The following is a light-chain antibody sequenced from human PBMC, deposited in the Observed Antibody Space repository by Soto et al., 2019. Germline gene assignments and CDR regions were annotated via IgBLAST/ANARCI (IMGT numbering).Light chain of an antibody. Sequence: AIRLAQSPSSLSAFKGDRVTITCRASQGINYYLAWYQQKPGGAPELLIYGASTLQSGVPSRFSGSGSGTEFTLTISRLESEDFATYYCHQYSRYPRTFGQGSKVDTK. J-gene: IGKJ1*01. V-gene: IGKV1-8*01. CDR2: GAS. CDR3: HQYSRYPRT. CDR1: QGINYY.